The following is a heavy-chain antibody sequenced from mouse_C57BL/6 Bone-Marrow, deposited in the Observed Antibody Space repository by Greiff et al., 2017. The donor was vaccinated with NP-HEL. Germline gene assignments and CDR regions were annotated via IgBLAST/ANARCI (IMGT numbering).Heavy chain of an antibody. V-gene: IGHV1-80*01. Sequence: VQLQQSGAELVKPGASVKISCKASGYAFSSYWMNWVKQRPGKGLEWIGQIYPGDGDTNYNGKFKGKATLTAYKSSSTAYMHLISLTSEDSAVYFCARGWLLFGSYFDYWGQGTTLTVSS. J-gene: IGHJ2*01. D-gene: IGHD2-3*01. CDR3: ARGWLLFGSYFDY. CDR2: IYPGDGDT. CDR1: GYAFSSYW.